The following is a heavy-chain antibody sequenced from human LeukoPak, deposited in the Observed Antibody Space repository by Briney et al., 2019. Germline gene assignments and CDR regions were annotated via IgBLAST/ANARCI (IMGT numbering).Heavy chain of an antibody. CDR3: ARVRGDYDILTGYSFDY. D-gene: IGHD3-9*01. Sequence: ASVTVSCKASGYTFINYAIHWVRQAPGQGLEWMGWISAYNGNTNYAQKLQGRVTMTTDTSTSTAYMELRSLRSDDTAVYYCARVRGDYDILTGYSFDYWGQGTLVTVSS. J-gene: IGHJ4*02. CDR1: GYTFINYA. V-gene: IGHV1-18*01. CDR2: ISAYNGNT.